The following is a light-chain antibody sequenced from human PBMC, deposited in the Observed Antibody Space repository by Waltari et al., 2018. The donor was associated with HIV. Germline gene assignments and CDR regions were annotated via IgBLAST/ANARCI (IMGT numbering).Light chain of an antibody. V-gene: IGLV2-8*01. CDR2: DGS. CDR1: SSDIGLYNF. Sequence: QSALTQPPSASGSPGQSVTISCAGTSSDIGLYNFVSWYQHHPGKAPKLMISDGSRRPAGVPDRFAGSKSGNTASLTVSGLQADDEATYYCFSYAGNNFLLFGGGTKLTVL. CDR3: FSYAGNNFLL. J-gene: IGLJ2*01.